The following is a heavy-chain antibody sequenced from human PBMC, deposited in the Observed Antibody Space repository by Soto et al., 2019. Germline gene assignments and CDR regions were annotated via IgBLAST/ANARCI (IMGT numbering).Heavy chain of an antibody. CDR2: SSPRGDTI. J-gene: IGHJ4*02. CDR3: AKGTHTNVGWPYYFES. V-gene: IGHV3-48*02. CDR1: GFSLANYP. Sequence: GSLRLSCVASGFSLANYPMNWVRQTPGKGLEWISYSSPRGDTIYYADSVEGRFTISRDNARNSLSLHMSSLRDEDSALYYCAKGTHTNVGWPYYFESWGPGVQVTVSS. D-gene: IGHD6-19*01.